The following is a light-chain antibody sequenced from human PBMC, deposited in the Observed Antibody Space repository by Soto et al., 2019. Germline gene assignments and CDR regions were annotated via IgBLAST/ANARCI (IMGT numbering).Light chain of an antibody. CDR3: QHYESSLPAYT. J-gene: IGKJ2*01. V-gene: IGKV3-20*01. Sequence: EIVLTQYPGTLSLSPGERDTLSCRASQSLVSNYLAWYQQKPGQAPRLLIYTASTKATGIPDRFSGSGSGTDFTLTISRLEPEDFAVYYCQHYESSLPAYTFGQGTNLEVK. CDR2: TAS. CDR1: QSLVSNY.